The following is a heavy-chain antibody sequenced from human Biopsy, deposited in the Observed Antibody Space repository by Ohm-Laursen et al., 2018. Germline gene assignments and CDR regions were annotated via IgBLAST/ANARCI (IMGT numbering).Heavy chain of an antibody. D-gene: IGHD2-15*01. J-gene: IGHJ6*02. V-gene: IGHV4-59*08. CDR2: IYYRGET. CDR1: GGSLSGYY. Sequence: PGTLSLTCTVSGGSLSGYYWSWIRQAPGRGLEWIGLIYYRGETDYNPSLKSRATIAVAGSKNQCSLNLTSITAADTAAYYCARHRTHPPPGSMDVWGHGTTVFVSS. CDR3: ARHRTHPPPGSMDV.